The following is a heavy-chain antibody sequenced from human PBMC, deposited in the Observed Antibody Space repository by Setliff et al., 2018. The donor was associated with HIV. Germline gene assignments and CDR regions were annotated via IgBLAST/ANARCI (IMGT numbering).Heavy chain of an antibody. CDR2: IIPIFGTG. CDR1: GGTFRSHE. V-gene: IGHV1-69*13. Sequence: SVKVSCKASGGTFRSHEISWVRQAPGQGLEWMGGIIPIFGTGMYAQKFQGRVTITADESTTTAYMELSSLRSEDTAVYYCARGIFTGSYHFDYWGQGTLVTVSS. J-gene: IGHJ4*02. CDR3: ARGIFTGSYHFDY. D-gene: IGHD3-10*01.